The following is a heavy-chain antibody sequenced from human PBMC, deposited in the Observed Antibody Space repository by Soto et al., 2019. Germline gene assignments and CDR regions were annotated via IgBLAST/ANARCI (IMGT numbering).Heavy chain of an antibody. CDR1: GFTFSSYA. J-gene: IGHJ4*02. D-gene: IGHD3-16*01. CDR3: AKSFPPFGTRTIPYDY. CDR2: ISGSSGST. Sequence: GGSLRLSCAASGFTFSSYAMSWVRQAPGKGLEWVTAISGSSGSTYYADSVKGRFTISRDNSENTLYLQMNSLRAEDTAVYYCAKSFPPFGTRTIPYDYWGQGTLVTVSS. V-gene: IGHV3-23*01.